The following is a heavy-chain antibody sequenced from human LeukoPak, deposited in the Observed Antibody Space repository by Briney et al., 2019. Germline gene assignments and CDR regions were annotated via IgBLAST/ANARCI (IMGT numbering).Heavy chain of an antibody. Sequence: GGSLRLSCAASGFTFSSYAMHWVRQAPGKGLEWVGCIKSKTDGGTTDYAAPVKGRFTISRDDSKNTLYLQMNSLKTEDTAVYYCTTSSGGAPHYYGMDVWGQGTTVTVSS. CDR3: TTSSGGAPHYYGMDV. J-gene: IGHJ6*02. CDR2: IKSKTDGGTT. D-gene: IGHD1-26*01. CDR1: GFTFSSYA. V-gene: IGHV3-15*07.